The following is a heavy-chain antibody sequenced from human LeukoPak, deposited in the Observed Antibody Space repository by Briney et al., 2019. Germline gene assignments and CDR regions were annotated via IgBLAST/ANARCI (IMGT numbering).Heavy chain of an antibody. V-gene: IGHV1-69*04. CDR2: IVPIRDVT. J-gene: IGHJ4*02. Sequence: SVKVSCKAPGGTFSNYAISWVRQAPGQGLEWMGRIVPIRDVTNYAQKFQGRVTITADKSTITAYMGVSSLRSEDTAVYWCARGPYDGTYYFDYWGQGTLVTVSS. CDR3: ARGPYDGTYYFDY. D-gene: IGHD3-16*01. CDR1: GGTFSNYA.